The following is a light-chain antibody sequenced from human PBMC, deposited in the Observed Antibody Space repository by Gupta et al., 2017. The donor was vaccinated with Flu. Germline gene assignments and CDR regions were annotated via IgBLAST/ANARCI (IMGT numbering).Light chain of an antibody. V-gene: IGLV3-1*01. Sequence: SFDLTQPPSVSVSPGQPATITCSGDNLGDEYVSWYQQKPGQSPVLVIYQNTKRPSEIPGRFSGSSSGITASLTITGTQGMDEADYYCQAWDKYAVVFGGGTKLTVL. CDR1: NLGDEY. CDR2: QNT. CDR3: QAWDKYAVV. J-gene: IGLJ2*01.